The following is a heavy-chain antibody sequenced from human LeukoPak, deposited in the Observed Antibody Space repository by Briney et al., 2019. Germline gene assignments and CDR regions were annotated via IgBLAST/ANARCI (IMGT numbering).Heavy chain of an antibody. D-gene: IGHD3-9*01. CDR3: ARKGYYNLAFDY. CDR2: IYHSGST. Sequence: SETLSLTCTVSGGSISSYYWSWIRQPPGKGLEWIGEIYHSGSTNYNPSLKSRVTISVDKSKHQFSLKLSSVTAADTAVYYCARKGYYNLAFDYWGQGTLVTVSS. CDR1: GGSISSYY. V-gene: IGHV4-59*12. J-gene: IGHJ4*02.